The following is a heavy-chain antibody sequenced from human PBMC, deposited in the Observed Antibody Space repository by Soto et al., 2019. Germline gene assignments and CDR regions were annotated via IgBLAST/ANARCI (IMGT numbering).Heavy chain of an antibody. CDR1: GYSLSGYN. Sequence: VKGAWKGSGYSLSGYNMGWVLQAPGQGLEWMGIINPSGGRTSYAQKFQGRVTVTRDTSASTVYMELSSLRSEDTAVYYCARDGGNWNCDYWGQGALVTVSS. J-gene: IGHJ4*02. V-gene: IGHV1-46*01. D-gene: IGHD1-7*01. CDR2: INPSGGRT. CDR3: ARDGGNWNCDY.